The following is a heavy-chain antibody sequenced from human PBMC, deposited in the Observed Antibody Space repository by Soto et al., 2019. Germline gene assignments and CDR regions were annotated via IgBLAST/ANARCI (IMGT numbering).Heavy chain of an antibody. CDR3: SISLPWIRYFDWLRLGAFDI. CDR2: ISSYNGNT. Sequence: ASVKVSCKASGYTFTNYGISWVRQAPGQGLERMGWISSYNGNTNYAQKLQGRVTMTTDTSTITAYMELRSLRSDDTAVYFCSISLPWIRYFDWLRLGAFDIWGQGTMVTVSS. J-gene: IGHJ3*02. CDR1: GYTFTNYG. D-gene: IGHD3-9*01. V-gene: IGHV1-18*01.